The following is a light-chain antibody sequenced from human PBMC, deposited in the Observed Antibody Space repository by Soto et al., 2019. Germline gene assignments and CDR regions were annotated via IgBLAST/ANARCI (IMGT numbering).Light chain of an antibody. Sequence: EIVLTQSPATLSSSPGERATLSCRASQSVSSYLAWYQQKPVQAPRLLIYDASNRATGIPARFSGSGSGTDFTLTISSLQPDDFAVYYCQQYCSVTPITFGQGTRLEIK. V-gene: IGKV3-11*01. CDR3: QQYCSVTPIT. J-gene: IGKJ5*01. CDR1: QSVSSY. CDR2: DAS.